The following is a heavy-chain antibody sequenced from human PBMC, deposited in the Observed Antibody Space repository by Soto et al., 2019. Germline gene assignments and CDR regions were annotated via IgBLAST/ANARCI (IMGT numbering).Heavy chain of an antibody. Sequence: ASVKVSCKVSGYTLTELSMHWVRQAPGKGLEWMGGFDPEDGETIYAQKFQGRVTMTEDTSTDTAYMELSSLRSEDTAVYYCATFFTPFPNANRYYWGQGTLVTVSS. CDR1: GYTLTELS. CDR3: ATFFTPFPNANRYY. J-gene: IGHJ4*02. D-gene: IGHD2-8*01. CDR2: FDPEDGET. V-gene: IGHV1-24*01.